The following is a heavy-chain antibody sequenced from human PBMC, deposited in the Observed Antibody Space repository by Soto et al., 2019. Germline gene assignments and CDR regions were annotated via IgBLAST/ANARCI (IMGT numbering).Heavy chain of an antibody. V-gene: IGHV3-49*04. CDR2: IRSKAYGGTT. J-gene: IGHJ4*02. CDR3: TRVGATGGSYSFDY. D-gene: IGHD1-26*01. CDR1: GFTFGDYA. Sequence: GGSLRLSCTASGFTFGDYAMSWVRQAPGKGLEWVGFIRSKAYGGTTEYAASVKGRFTISRDDSKSIAYLQMNSLKTEDTAVYYCTRVGATGGSYSFDYWGQGTLVTVSS.